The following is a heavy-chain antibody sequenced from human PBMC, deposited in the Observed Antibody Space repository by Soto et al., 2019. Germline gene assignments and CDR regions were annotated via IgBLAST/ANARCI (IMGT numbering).Heavy chain of an antibody. Sequence: SETLSLTCTVSGGSISSYYWSWIRQPPGKGLEWIGYIYYSGSTNYNPSLKSRVTISVDTSKNQFSLKLSSVTAADTAVYYCAREPTYYYGSGRTTSWFDPWGQGTLVTVSS. CDR1: GGSISSYY. CDR2: IYYSGST. D-gene: IGHD3-10*01. J-gene: IGHJ5*02. V-gene: IGHV4-59*01. CDR3: AREPTYYYGSGRTTSWFDP.